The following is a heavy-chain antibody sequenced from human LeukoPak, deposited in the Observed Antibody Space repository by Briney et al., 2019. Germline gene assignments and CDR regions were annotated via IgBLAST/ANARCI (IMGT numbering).Heavy chain of an antibody. J-gene: IGHJ4*02. D-gene: IGHD3-9*01. CDR1: GGSVNSDGYY. CDR3: ARSPYYNIVTGYYTFDY. Sequence: KSSETLSLTCTVSGGSVNSDGYYWSWIRQPPGKGLEWIGHIYYSGSTNYNPSLKSRVIIPVDTSKNQFSLKLSSVTAADTAVYYCARSPYYNIVTGYYTFDYWGQGTLVTVSS. V-gene: IGHV4-61*08. CDR2: IYYSGST.